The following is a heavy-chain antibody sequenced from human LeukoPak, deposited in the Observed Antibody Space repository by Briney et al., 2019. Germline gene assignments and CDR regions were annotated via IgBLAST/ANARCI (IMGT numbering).Heavy chain of an antibody. J-gene: IGHJ3*02. CDR3: ASAGDIVVVPSATPGGFDI. CDR1: GGSFSGYY. CDR2: INHSGST. V-gene: IGHV4-34*01. D-gene: IGHD2-2*02. Sequence: SETLSLTCAVYGGSFSGYYWSWIRQPPGKGLEWIGEINHSGSTNYNPSLKSRVTISVDTSKNQFSLKLSSVTAADTAVYYCASAGDIVVVPSATPGGFDIWGQGTMVTVSS.